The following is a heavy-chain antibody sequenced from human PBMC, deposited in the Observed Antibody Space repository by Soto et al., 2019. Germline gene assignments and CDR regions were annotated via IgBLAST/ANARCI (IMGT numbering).Heavy chain of an antibody. Sequence: QVQLVESGGGVVQPGRSLRLSCAASGFTFSTHAMHWVRQAPGKGLECVAIVSFEGSNKYYADSVKGRFTISRDNSKNTLYLQMSGLTPEDTAVYYCARAQTGITTTGGGRIDHWGQGTLVTVSS. V-gene: IGHV3-30-3*01. J-gene: IGHJ4*02. D-gene: IGHD1-20*01. CDR1: GFTFSTHA. CDR3: ARAQTGITTTGGGRIDH. CDR2: VSFEGSNK.